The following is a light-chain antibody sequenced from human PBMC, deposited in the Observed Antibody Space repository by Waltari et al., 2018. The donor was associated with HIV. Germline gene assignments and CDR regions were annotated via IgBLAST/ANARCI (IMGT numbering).Light chain of an antibody. V-gene: IGLV2-14*01. CDR2: EVS. CDR1: SSDVGGYNY. J-gene: IGLJ1*01. Sequence: QSALTQPASVSGSPGQAITISCLGTSSDVGGYNYVSWYQQHPGKAPKLMIYEVSNRPSGVSDRFSGSKSGNTASLTISGLQAEDEADYYCRSFTSSSLYVFGTGTKVTVL. CDR3: RSFTSSSLYV.